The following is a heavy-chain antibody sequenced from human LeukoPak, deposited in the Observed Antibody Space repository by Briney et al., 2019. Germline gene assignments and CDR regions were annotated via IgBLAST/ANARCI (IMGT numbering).Heavy chain of an antibody. CDR3: ACLVYRRGYFDY. Sequence: SETLSLTCAVYGGSFSGYYWSWIRQPPGKGLEWIGEINHSGSTNYNPSLKSRVTISVDTSKNQFSLKLSSVTAADTAVYYCACLVYRRGYFDYWGQGTLVTVSS. CDR1: GGSFSGYY. CDR2: INHSGST. V-gene: IGHV4-34*01. D-gene: IGHD3-10*01. J-gene: IGHJ4*02.